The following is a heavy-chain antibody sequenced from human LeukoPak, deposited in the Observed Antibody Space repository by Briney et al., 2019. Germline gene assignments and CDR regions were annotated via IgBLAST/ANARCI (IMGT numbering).Heavy chain of an antibody. J-gene: IGHJ3*02. V-gene: IGHV3-23*01. D-gene: IGHD3-16*01. CDR3: AKDRYVSSRADAFDI. Sequence: SGGSLRLSCEASGFTYSNYAMNWVRQAPGKGLEWVSSISGSGGSTYYADSVKGRFTISRDNSKNTLYLQMNSLRAEDTAVYYCAKDRYVSSRADAFDIWGQGTMVTVSS. CDR1: GFTYSNYA. CDR2: ISGSGGST.